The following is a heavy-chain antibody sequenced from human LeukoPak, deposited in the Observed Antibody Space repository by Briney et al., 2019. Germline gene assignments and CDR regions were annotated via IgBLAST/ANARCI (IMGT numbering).Heavy chain of an antibody. CDR3: AKVHGRLRAVMNYYYYYYGMDV. CDR1: GFTVSSNY. Sequence: PGGSLRLSCAASGFTVSSNYMSWVRQAPGKGLEWVSAISGSGGSTYYADSVKGRFTISRDNSKNTLYLQMNSLRAEDTAVYYCAKVHGRLRAVMNYYYYYYGMDVWGQGTTVTVSS. J-gene: IGHJ6*02. CDR2: ISGSGGST. D-gene: IGHD1-26*01. V-gene: IGHV3-23*01.